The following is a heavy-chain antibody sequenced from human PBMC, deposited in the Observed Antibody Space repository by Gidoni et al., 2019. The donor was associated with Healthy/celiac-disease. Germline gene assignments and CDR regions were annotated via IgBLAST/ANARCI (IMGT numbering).Heavy chain of an antibody. CDR2: IYYSGGT. V-gene: IGHV4-39*01. CDR1: GGSISSSSYY. CDR3: ARLRRSCSGGSCPY. Sequence: QLQLQESGPGLVKPSETLSLTCTVSGGSISSSSYYWGWIRQPPGKGLEWIGSIYYSGGTYYNPSLKSRVTISVDTSKNQFSLKLSSVTAADTAVYYCARLRRSCSGGSCPYWGQGTLVTVSS. D-gene: IGHD2-15*01. J-gene: IGHJ4*02.